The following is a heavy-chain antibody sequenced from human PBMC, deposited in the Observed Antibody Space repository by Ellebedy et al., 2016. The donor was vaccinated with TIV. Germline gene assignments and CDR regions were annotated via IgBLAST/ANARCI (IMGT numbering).Heavy chain of an antibody. CDR2: IFHTGRT. D-gene: IGHD3-9*01. Sequence: SETLSLXCTVSGASISSNNWWSWVRQPPGNGLEWIGDIFHTGRTNYNPSLRSRLTISVETSKNQLSLLLSSVTAADTAVYYCARMLTGYYNQYYEGMGVWGQGTTVTVSS. CDR1: GASISSNNW. CDR3: ARMLTGYYNQYYEGMGV. V-gene: IGHV4-4*02. J-gene: IGHJ6*02.